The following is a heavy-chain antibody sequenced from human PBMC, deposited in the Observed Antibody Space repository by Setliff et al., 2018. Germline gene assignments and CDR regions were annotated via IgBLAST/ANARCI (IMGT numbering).Heavy chain of an antibody. CDR2: MYSSGST. V-gene: IGHV4-39*01. J-gene: IGHJ4*02. D-gene: IGHD3-3*01. Sequence: SETLSLTCTVSGGPINSDRYYWGWIRQPPGKGLEWIGSMYSSGSTYYNPSLKSRVTISVDTSQNQFSLKLSSVTAADTAAYYCASHPRVFGVVAFDYWGQGTLVTVSS. CDR3: ASHPRVFGVVAFDY. CDR1: GGPINSDRYY.